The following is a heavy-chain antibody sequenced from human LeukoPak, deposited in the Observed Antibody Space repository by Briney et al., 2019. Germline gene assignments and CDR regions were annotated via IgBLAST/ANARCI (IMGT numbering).Heavy chain of an antibody. D-gene: IGHD5-12*01. V-gene: IGHV3-33*01. CDR2: IWYDGSNK. CDR3: ASSASGGYDYQGN. CDR1: GFTFSSYG. J-gene: IGHJ4*02. Sequence: PGGSLRLSCAASGFTFSSYGMHWVRQAPGKGLEWVAVIWYDGSNKYYADSVKGRFTISRDNSKNTLYLQMNSLRAEDTAVYYCASSASGGYDYQGNWGQGTLVTVSS.